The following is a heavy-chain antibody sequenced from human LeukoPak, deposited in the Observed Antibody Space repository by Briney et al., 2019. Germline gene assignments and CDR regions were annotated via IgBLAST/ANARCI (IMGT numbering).Heavy chain of an antibody. CDR1: GFTFSSYA. V-gene: IGHV3-23*01. D-gene: IGHD2-21*02. CDR2: ISGSGGST. Sequence: PGGSLRLSCAASGFTFSSYAMSWVRQAPGKWLEWVSAISGSGGSTYYADSVKGRFTISRDNSKNTLYLQVNSLRAEDTAVYYCAKNPNHNIVVVTASDWIDPWGQGTLVTVSS. J-gene: IGHJ5*02. CDR3: AKNPNHNIVVVTASDWIDP.